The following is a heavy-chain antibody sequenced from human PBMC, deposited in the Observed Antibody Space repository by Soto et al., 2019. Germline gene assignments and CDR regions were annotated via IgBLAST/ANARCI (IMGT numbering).Heavy chain of an antibody. CDR3: ATDRRTAKMEVPAALRYYGMDV. Sequence: SETLSLTCAVSGGSISSSNWWSWVRQPPGKGLEWIGEIYHSGSTNYNPSLKSRVTISVDKSKNQFSLKLSSVTAADTAVYYCATDRRTAKMEVPAALRYYGMDVWGQGTTVTVSS. V-gene: IGHV4-4*02. CDR2: IYHSGST. CDR1: GGSISSSNW. D-gene: IGHD2-2*01. J-gene: IGHJ6*02.